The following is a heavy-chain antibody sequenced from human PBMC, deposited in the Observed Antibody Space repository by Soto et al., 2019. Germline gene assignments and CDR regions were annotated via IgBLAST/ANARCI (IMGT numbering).Heavy chain of an antibody. Sequence: QVQLVQSGAEVKKPGSSVKVSCKASGGTFSSYTISWVRQAPGQGLEWMGRIIPILGIANYAQKFQGRVTITADKPTTTPTMALSSLRSEDTAVYYCCFSLPPQYYFDSGGKGTLVTPSS. J-gene: IGHJ4*02. CDR2: IIPILGIA. D-gene: IGHD3-3*01. CDR3: CFSLPPQYYFDS. V-gene: IGHV1-69*02. CDR1: GGTFSSYT.